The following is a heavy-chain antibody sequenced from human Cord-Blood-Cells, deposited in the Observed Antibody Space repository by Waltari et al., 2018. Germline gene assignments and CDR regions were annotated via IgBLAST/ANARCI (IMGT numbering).Heavy chain of an antibody. CDR2: IYYRGST. CDR3: ARLDSSGYYSY. Sequence: QVQLQESGPGLVKPSETLSLTCTVSGGSISSYYWSWIRQPPGKGLEWIGCIYYRGSTNYNPSLTSRVTISVDTSKNQFSLKLSSVTAADTAVYYCARLDSSGYYSYWGQGTLVTVSS. D-gene: IGHD3-22*01. CDR1: GGSISSYY. J-gene: IGHJ4*02. V-gene: IGHV4-59*08.